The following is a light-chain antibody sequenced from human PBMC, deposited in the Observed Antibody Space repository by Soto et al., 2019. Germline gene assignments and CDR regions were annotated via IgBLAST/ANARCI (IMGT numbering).Light chain of an antibody. CDR1: SSDVGGYNY. CDR2: DVS. Sequence: QSALTQPRSVSGSPGQSVTISCTGTSSDVGGYNYVSWYQQHPGKAPKLMIYDVSMRPSGVPDRFSGSKSGNTASLTISGVQAEDEADYCCCSYAGTYYVFGTGTKVTVL. CDR3: CSYAGTYYV. J-gene: IGLJ1*01. V-gene: IGLV2-11*01.